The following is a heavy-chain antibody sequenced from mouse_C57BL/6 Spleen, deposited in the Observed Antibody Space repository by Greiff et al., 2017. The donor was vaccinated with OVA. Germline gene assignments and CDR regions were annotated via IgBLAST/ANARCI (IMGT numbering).Heavy chain of an antibody. D-gene: IGHD2-2*01. CDR2: INPGSGGT. CDR1: GYAFTNYL. CDR3: AREGDGYDANYFDY. Sequence: LVESGAELVRPGTSVKVSCKASGYAFTNYLIEWVKQRPGQGLEWIGVINPGSGGTNYNEKFKGKATLTADKSSSTAYMQLSSLTSEDSAVYFCAREGDGYDANYFDYWGQGTTLTVSS. J-gene: IGHJ2*01. V-gene: IGHV1-54*01.